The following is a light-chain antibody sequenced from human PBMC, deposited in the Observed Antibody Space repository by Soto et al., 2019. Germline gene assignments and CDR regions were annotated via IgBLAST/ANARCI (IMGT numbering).Light chain of an antibody. V-gene: IGLV1-40*01. CDR2: GNT. CDR1: STNIGAGYG. Sequence: QSVLTQPPSVSGAPGQRVSISCTGSSTNIGAGYGVHWYQQRPGTAPKLLIVGNTIRPSGVPDRFSASKAGASASLAISGLQSGDEGDYYCAAWDASLGGFYVFGSGTKVTVL. J-gene: IGLJ1*01. CDR3: AAWDASLGGFYV.